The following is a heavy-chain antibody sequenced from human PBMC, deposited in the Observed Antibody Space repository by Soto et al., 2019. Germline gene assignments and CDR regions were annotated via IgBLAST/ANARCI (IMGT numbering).Heavy chain of an antibody. J-gene: IGHJ5*02. D-gene: IGHD2-21*01. CDR1: GGSFSGYY. CDR2: INHSGST. CDR3: ARGLGAYRNNWFDP. V-gene: IGHV4-34*01. Sequence: SETLSLTCAVYGGSFSGYYWSWIRQPPGKGLEWIGEINHSGSTNYNPSLKSRVTISVDTSKNQFSLKLSSVTAADTAVYYCARGLGAYRNNWFDPWGQGTLVTVSS.